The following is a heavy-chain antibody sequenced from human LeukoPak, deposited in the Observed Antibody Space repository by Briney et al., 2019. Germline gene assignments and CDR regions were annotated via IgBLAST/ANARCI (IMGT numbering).Heavy chain of an antibody. V-gene: IGHV3-48*03. J-gene: IGHJ4*02. Sequence: GGPLRLSCVASGFSFSSYEMNWVRQAPGKGLEWVSYISSGGSVTYYADSVKGRFTISRDSAKNSLYLQINSLRAEDTAVYYCARRLYRVYYFDSWGQGTLVTVSS. D-gene: IGHD2-8*01. CDR1: GFSFSSYE. CDR2: ISSGGSVT. CDR3: ARRLYRVYYFDS.